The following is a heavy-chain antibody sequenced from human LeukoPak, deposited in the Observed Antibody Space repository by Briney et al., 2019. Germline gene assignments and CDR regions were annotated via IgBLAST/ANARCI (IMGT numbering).Heavy chain of an antibody. CDR3: ARVRVRGIITYYFDY. J-gene: IGHJ4*02. Sequence: GGSLRLSCAASGFTFSSYWMSWVRQAPGKDLEWVANIKQDGSEKYYVDSVKGRFTISRDNAKNSLCLQMNSLRAEDTAVYYCARVRVRGIITYYFDYWGQGTLVTVSS. CDR1: GFTFSSYW. V-gene: IGHV3-7*01. CDR2: IKQDGSEK. D-gene: IGHD3-10*01.